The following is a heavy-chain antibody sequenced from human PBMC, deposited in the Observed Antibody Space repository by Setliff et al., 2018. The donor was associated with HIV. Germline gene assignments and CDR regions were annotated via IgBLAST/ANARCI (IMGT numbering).Heavy chain of an antibody. Sequence: ASVKVSCKASGYSFTGYYVNWGRQAPGQGLEWMGRINPKSGATNLAQKFQGRVTLTRDTSVTTVYMELASLRSDDTAVYYCARKDGVGYCDGNSCCGRGPIDFWGQGSLVTVSS. CDR2: INPKSGAT. D-gene: IGHD2-15*01. J-gene: IGHJ4*02. CDR3: ARKDGVGYCDGNSCCGRGPIDF. V-gene: IGHV1-2*06. CDR1: GYSFTGYY.